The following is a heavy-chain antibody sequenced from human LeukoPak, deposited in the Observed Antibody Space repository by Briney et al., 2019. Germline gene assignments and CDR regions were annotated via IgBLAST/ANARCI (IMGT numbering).Heavy chain of an antibody. CDR2: FDPEDGQT. Sequence: ASVKVSCKVYGYTLTELSMHWVRQAPGKGLEWMGGFDPEDGQTIYAQKFQGRVTMTEGTSTNTAYMELSSLRSEDTAVYYCASEPEYYGLGSPFHYWGQGTLVTVSS. CDR1: GYTLTELS. J-gene: IGHJ4*02. CDR3: ASEPEYYGLGSPFHY. V-gene: IGHV1-24*01. D-gene: IGHD3-10*01.